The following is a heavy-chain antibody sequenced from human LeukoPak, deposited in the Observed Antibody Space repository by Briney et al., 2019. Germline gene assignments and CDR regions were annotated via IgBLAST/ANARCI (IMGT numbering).Heavy chain of an antibody. CDR1: GYTFTTYY. Sequence: ASAKVSCKASGYTFTTYYMNWVRQAPGQGFEWMGIINPSVGSTSYAQKFQGRITMTRDTSTSTVYMELSSLRSEDTAVYYCVRGGYDFSSGYYPSRWGQGTLVTVSS. CDR3: VRGGYDFSSGYYPSR. D-gene: IGHD3-3*01. J-gene: IGHJ4*02. V-gene: IGHV1-46*01. CDR2: INPSVGST.